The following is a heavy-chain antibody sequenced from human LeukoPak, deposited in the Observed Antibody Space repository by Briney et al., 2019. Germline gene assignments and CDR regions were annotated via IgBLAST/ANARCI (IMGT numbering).Heavy chain of an antibody. CDR1: GGSISSYY. D-gene: IGHD2-15*01. CDR3: ARVIYCSGGSCYSDDYYYYMDV. Sequence: SETLSLTCTVSGGSISSYYWSWIRQPPGKGLEWIGSIYYSGSTYYNPSLKSRVTISVDTSKNQFSLKLSSVTAADTAVYYCARVIYCSGGSCYSDDYYYYMDVWGKGTTVTVSS. CDR2: IYYSGST. V-gene: IGHV4-39*07. J-gene: IGHJ6*03.